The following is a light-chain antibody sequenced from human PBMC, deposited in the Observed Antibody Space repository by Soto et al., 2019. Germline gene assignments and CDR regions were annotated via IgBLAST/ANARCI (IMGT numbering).Light chain of an antibody. CDR3: QQYNNWPPIT. J-gene: IGKJ5*01. CDR2: DAS. V-gene: IGKV3-15*01. Sequence: ETVLTPAAGILSVSPPEISTVSRIASQSISRSLAWYQQKPGQAPRLLISDASTRATGIPARFSGSGSGTEFTLTISSLQSEDFALYYCQQYNNWPPITFGQGTRLEIK. CDR1: QSISRS.